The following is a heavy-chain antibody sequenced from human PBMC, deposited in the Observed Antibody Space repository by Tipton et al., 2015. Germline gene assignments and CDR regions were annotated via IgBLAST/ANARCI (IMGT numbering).Heavy chain of an antibody. V-gene: IGHV4-61*01. CDR3: ARDLEHGMDV. D-gene: IGHD5-24*01. Sequence: LRLSCTVSGGSVTSGSYYWSWIRQPPGKGLEWIGYISYTDGAHYNPALKSRVTISVDTSKNQFSLTLNSVAAADTVVYYCARDLEHGMDVWGHGTTVTVSS. J-gene: IGHJ6*02. CDR1: GGSVTSGSYY. CDR2: ISYTDGA.